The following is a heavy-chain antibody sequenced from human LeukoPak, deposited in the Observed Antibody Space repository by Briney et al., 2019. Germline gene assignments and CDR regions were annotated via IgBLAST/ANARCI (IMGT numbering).Heavy chain of an antibody. V-gene: IGHV1-46*01. CDR3: ARVPRYYDFCSGYYYFDY. Sequence: ASVKVSCKASGYTFTSYYMHWVRQAPGQGLEWMGIINPSGGSTSYAQKFQGRVTMTRDTSTSTVYMELSSLRSEDTAVYYCARVPRYYDFCSGYYYFDYWGQGTLVTVSS. CDR2: INPSGGST. D-gene: IGHD3-3*01. J-gene: IGHJ4*02. CDR1: GYTFTSYY.